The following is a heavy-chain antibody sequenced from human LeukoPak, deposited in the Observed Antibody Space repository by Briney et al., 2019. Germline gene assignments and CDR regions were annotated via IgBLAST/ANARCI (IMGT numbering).Heavy chain of an antibody. Sequence: GGSLRLSCAASGFTFSSYGMHWVRQAPGKGLEWVAVISYDGSNKYYADSVKGRFTISRDNSKNTLYLQMNSLRAEDTAVYYCAKAGYCSSTSCYSRYYYYMDVWGKGTTVTVSS. CDR1: GFTFSSYG. CDR3: AKAGYCSSTSCYSRYYYYMDV. D-gene: IGHD2-2*01. CDR2: ISYDGSNK. J-gene: IGHJ6*03. V-gene: IGHV3-30*18.